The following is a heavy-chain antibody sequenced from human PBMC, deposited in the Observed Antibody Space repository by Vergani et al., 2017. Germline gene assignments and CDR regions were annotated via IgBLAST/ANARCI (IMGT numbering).Heavy chain of an antibody. CDR2: IHSSGTT. CDR1: GESITSGSFY. V-gene: IGHV4-61*02. J-gene: IGHJ5*02. CDR3: ARDSWTSELRGVYWFDT. Sequence: QVQLHESGPGLVKPSQTLSLTCTVSGESITSGSFYWSWIRQPAGKGLEWIGRIHSSGTTNYNPSLKSRVTLSVDTSKNQLSLRMTSVTAADTAVYYCARDSWTSELRGVYWFDTWGQGTLVSVSS. D-gene: IGHD3-10*01.